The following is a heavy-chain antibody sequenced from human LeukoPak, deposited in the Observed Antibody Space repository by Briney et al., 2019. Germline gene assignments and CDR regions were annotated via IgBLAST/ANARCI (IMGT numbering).Heavy chain of an antibody. CDR2: IPHDGTNK. Sequence: PGRSLRLSCAASGFTFTNAGIHWVRLAAGKGLEWVSFIPHDGTNKYYSDSVDGRFTVSRLNSQNTVHLQMTDLRPDDTATYYCASEDVDTGDFWGQGTLVTVSS. V-gene: IGHV3-30*01. CDR1: GFTFTNAG. D-gene: IGHD5-18*01. CDR3: ASEDVDTGDF. J-gene: IGHJ4*02.